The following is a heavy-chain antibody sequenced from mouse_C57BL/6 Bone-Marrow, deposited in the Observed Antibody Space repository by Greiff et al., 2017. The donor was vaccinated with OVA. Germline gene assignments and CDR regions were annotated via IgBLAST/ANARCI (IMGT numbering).Heavy chain of an antibody. Sequence: EVKLVESGGGLVKPGGSLKLSCAASGFTFSSYTMSWVRQTPEKRLEWVATISGGGGNTYYPDSVKGRFTISRDNAKNTLYLQSSSLRSEDTALYYCARHEDYDVAWFAYWGQGTLVTVSA. D-gene: IGHD2-4*01. V-gene: IGHV5-9*01. J-gene: IGHJ3*01. CDR1: GFTFSSYT. CDR3: ARHEDYDVAWFAY. CDR2: ISGGGGNT.